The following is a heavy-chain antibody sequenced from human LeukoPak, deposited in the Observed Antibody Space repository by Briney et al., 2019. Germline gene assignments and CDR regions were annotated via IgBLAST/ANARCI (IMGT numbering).Heavy chain of an antibody. D-gene: IGHD6-19*01. CDR2: IYYSGST. V-gene: IGHV4-39*01. CDR3: AVGTVAGYNWFDP. CDR1: GGSISGSNYY. Sequence: SETLSLTCTVSGGSISGSNYYWGWIRQPPGKGLEWIGSIYYSGSTYYNPSLKSRVTISVDTSKNQFSLKLSSVTAADAAVYYCAVGTVAGYNWFDPWGQGTLVTVSS. J-gene: IGHJ5*02.